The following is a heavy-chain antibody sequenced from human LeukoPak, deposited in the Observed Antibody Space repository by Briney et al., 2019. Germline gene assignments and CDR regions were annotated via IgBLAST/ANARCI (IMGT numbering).Heavy chain of an antibody. V-gene: IGHV4-59*01. D-gene: IGHD5-18*01. Sequence: SETLSLTCTVSGGSISSYYWSWIRQPPGMGLEWIGYIYYSGSTNYNPSLKSRVTISVDTSKNQFSLKLSSVTAADTAVYYCARGTVEDSYGYGLDSYYYMDVWGKGTTVTVSS. CDR1: GGSISSYY. CDR2: IYYSGST. J-gene: IGHJ6*03. CDR3: ARGTVEDSYGYGLDSYYYMDV.